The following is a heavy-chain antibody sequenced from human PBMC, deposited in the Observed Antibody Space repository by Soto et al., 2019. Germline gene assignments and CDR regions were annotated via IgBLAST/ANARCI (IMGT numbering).Heavy chain of an antibody. J-gene: IGHJ5*02. CDR3: ARIFHGYSSSWYSGPSNWFDP. Sequence: QVQLQQWGAGLLKPSETLSLTCAVYGGSFSGYYWSWIRQPPGKGLEWIGEIDHSGSTNYDPSLKSRITISAATSKNQFSLKLSSVTAADTAVYYCARIFHGYSSSWYSGPSNWFDPWGQGTLVTVSS. CDR1: GGSFSGYY. V-gene: IGHV4-34*01. D-gene: IGHD6-13*01. CDR2: IDHSGST.